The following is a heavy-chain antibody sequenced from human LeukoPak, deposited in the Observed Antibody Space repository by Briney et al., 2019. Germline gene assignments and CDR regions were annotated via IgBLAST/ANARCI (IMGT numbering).Heavy chain of an antibody. J-gene: IGHJ4*02. CDR3: ARGPYGDYVYNNY. V-gene: IGHV1-2*02. CDR2: INPNTGGT. D-gene: IGHD4-17*01. CDR1: GYTFTGYS. Sequence: GASVNVSCKASGYTFTGYSIHWVRQAPGQGLEWMGWINPNTGGTNYAQKFQDRVTMTRDTSITTAYMELTRLTSDDSAVYYCARGPYGDYVYNNYWGQGTLVTVSS.